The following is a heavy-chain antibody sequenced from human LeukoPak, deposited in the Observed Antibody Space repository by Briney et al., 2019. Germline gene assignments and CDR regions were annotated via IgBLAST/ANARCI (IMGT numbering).Heavy chain of an antibody. D-gene: IGHD2/OR15-2a*01. Sequence: PGGSLRLSCAASGFTLSNHWMTWVRQVPGRGPEWVANVNRDGSETYYLDSVKGRFTISKDNAKNSLYLQMNGLRAEDTALYHCARSNGMDVWGQGTTVIVSS. J-gene: IGHJ6*02. CDR1: GFTLSNHW. CDR2: VNRDGSET. CDR3: ARSNGMDV. V-gene: IGHV3-7*03.